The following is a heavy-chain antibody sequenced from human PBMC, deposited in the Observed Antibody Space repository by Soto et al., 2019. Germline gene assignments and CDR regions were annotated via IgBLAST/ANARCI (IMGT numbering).Heavy chain of an antibody. D-gene: IGHD3-10*01. CDR3: ARDRGSSGSYYTFDY. CDR2: ISSTRSTI. CDR1: GFTFSTYS. Sequence: HPGGSLRLSCAASGFTFSTYSMNWVRQVPGKGLEWVSYISSTRSTIYYADSVKGRFTISRDSAKNSLYLQMNSLRAEDTAVYYCARDRGSSGSYYTFDYWGQETLLPVSS. J-gene: IGHJ4*02. V-gene: IGHV3-48*01.